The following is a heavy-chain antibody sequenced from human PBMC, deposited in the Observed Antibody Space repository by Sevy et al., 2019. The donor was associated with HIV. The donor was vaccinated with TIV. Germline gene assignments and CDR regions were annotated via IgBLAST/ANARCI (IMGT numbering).Heavy chain of an antibody. CDR3: ARPRANYVDHYFFYAMDV. J-gene: IGHJ6*02. V-gene: IGHV3-30-3*01. CDR2: ISYDGSDK. D-gene: IGHD4-17*01. CDR1: GFAFSNYYA. Sequence: GGSLRLSCAASGFAFSNYYAMHWVRQAPGKGLEWVALISYDGSDKYYADSVKGRFTISRDNFKTTLYLQMNSLTTADTAVYYCARPRANYVDHYFFYAMDVWGQGTTVTVSS.